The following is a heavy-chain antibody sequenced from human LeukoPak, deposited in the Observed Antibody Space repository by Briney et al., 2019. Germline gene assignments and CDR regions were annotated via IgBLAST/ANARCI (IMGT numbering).Heavy chain of an antibody. V-gene: IGHV3-74*03. D-gene: IGHD2-21*02. CDR3: ARERLSYCGGDCP. J-gene: IGHJ5*02. Sequence: PGGSLRLSCAASGFTFSGYWMHWVRQTPGKGPVWVSGINGDGSSATYADSVKGRFTISRDNAKNTVYLQMNSLGAEDTAVYYCARERLSYCGGDCPWGQGTLVTVSS. CDR2: INGDGSSA. CDR1: GFTFSGYW.